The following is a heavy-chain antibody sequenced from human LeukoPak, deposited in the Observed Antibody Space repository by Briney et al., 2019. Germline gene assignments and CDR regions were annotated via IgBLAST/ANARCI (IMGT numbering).Heavy chain of an antibody. CDR3: ARYCSSTSCYSDY. CDR2: INPISGGT. D-gene: IGHD2-2*01. V-gene: IGHV1-2*06. Sequence: ASVKVSCKASGYTFTGYYMHWVRQAAGQGLEYMGRINPISGGTVYAQKFQGRVTKTRDTSITTAYMELTRLTSDDTAVYYCARYCSSTSCYSDYWGQGTLVTVSS. CDR1: GYTFTGYY. J-gene: IGHJ4*02.